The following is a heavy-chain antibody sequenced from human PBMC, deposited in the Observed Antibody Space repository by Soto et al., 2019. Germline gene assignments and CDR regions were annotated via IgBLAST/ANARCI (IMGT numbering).Heavy chain of an antibody. CDR2: IDASGNT. CDR1: VDSSTTYY. Sequence: TVSVDSSTTYYWSWIRQPAGKGLEWIGRIDASGNTNYNPSLNSRVTMSIDTSKKQFSLKLTSVTAADTAIYYCARYSNNWFQTEGMDVWGQRTTVTACS. J-gene: IGHJ6*02. V-gene: IGHV4-4*07. D-gene: IGHD6-13*01. CDR3: ARYSNNWFQTEGMDV.